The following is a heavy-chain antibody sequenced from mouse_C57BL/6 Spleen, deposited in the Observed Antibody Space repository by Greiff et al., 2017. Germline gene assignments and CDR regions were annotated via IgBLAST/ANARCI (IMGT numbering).Heavy chain of an antibody. Sequence: VQLQQSGAELVKPGASVKLSCTASGFNIKDYYMHWVKQRTEQGLEWIGRIDPEDGDTKYAPKFQGKATITADTSSNTAYLQLSSLTSEDTAVYYCASYGSSLYAMDYWGQGTSVTVSS. J-gene: IGHJ4*01. CDR1: GFNIKDYY. D-gene: IGHD1-1*01. CDR3: ASYGSSLYAMDY. V-gene: IGHV14-2*01. CDR2: IDPEDGDT.